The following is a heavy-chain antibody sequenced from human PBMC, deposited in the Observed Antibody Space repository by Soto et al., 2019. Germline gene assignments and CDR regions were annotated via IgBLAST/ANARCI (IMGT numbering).Heavy chain of an antibody. Sequence: GESLKISCKGSGYSFTSYWIGWVRQMPGKGLEWMGIIYPGDSDTRYSPSFQGQVTISADKSISTAYLQWSSLKASDTAMYYCARIAGVGIYSSSWFSWFDPWGQGTLVTVSS. J-gene: IGHJ5*02. V-gene: IGHV5-51*01. CDR2: IYPGDSDT. D-gene: IGHD6-13*01. CDR3: ARIAGVGIYSSSWFSWFDP. CDR1: GYSFTSYW.